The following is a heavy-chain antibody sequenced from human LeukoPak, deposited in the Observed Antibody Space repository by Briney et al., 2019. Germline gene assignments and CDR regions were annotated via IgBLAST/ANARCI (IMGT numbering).Heavy chain of an antibody. V-gene: IGHV3-21*01. D-gene: IGHD3-16*02. Sequence: GGSLRLSCAASGFTFSSYSMNWVRQAPGKGLEWVSSISSSSSYIYYADSVKGRFTISRDNAKNSLYLQMNSLRAEDTAVYYCASGVTFGGVIVTDAFDIWGQGTMVTVSS. CDR1: GFTFSSYS. CDR3: ASGVTFGGVIVTDAFDI. CDR2: ISSSSSYI. J-gene: IGHJ3*02.